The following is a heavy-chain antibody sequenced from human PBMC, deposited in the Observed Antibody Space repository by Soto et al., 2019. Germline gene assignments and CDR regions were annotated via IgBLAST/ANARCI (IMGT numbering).Heavy chain of an antibody. CDR2: IFPLTDIR. J-gene: IGHJ4*02. Sequence: QVQLVQSGTEVKKPGSSVKVSCKASGGTFRNYPINWVRQAPGQGLEWMGSIFPLTDIRDYAPNFQDRLTISADKSTSTAYMELSSLTSDDTAMYFCARGPLVVLNSFESWGQGTLVTVSS. V-gene: IGHV1-69*02. CDR1: GGTFRNYP. CDR3: ARGPLVVLNSFES.